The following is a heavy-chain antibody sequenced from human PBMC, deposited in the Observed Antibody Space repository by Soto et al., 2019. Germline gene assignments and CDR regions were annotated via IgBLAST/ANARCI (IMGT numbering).Heavy chain of an antibody. Sequence: ASVKVSCKVSGYTLTELSMHWVRQAPGKGLEWMGGFDPEDGETIYAQKFQGRVTMTEDTSTDTAYMELRSLRSDDTAVYYCGRDRKQWRRDAFDIWGQGTIVTVSS. D-gene: IGHD6-19*01. V-gene: IGHV1-24*01. J-gene: IGHJ3*02. CDR3: GRDRKQWRRDAFDI. CDR1: GYTLTELS. CDR2: FDPEDGET.